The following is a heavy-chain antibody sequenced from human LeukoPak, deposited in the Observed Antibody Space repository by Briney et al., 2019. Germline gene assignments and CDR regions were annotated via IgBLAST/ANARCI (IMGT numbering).Heavy chain of an antibody. CDR2: INYSGST. CDR1: GGSVSSTTYY. Sequence: SETLSLTCTVSGGSVSSTTYYWSWIRQPPGKGLEWIASINYSGSTYYNPSLKSRVTISVDTSENQFSLKLSSVTAADTAVYYCAREDSGYDFEYWGQGTLVTVSS. J-gene: IGHJ4*02. CDR3: AREDSGYDFEY. V-gene: IGHV4-39*01. D-gene: IGHD5-12*01.